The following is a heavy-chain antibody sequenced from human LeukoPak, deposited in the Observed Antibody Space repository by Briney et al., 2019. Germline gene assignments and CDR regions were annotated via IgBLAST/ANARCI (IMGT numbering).Heavy chain of an antibody. CDR3: ARASITIFGVVPNAFDI. CDR2: IYYSGST. CDR1: GGSLSSYY. D-gene: IGHD3-3*01. V-gene: IGHV4-59*01. Sequence: SETLSLTCTVSGGSLSSYYRSWIRQPPGKGLEWIGYIYYSGSTNYNPSLKSRVTISVDTSKNQFSLKLSSVTAADTAVYYCARASITIFGVVPNAFDIWGQGTMVTVSS. J-gene: IGHJ3*02.